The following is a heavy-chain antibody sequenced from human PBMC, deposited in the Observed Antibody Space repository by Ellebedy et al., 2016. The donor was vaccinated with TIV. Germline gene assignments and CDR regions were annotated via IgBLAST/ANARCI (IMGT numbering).Heavy chain of an antibody. CDR3: VKDIGAASDVDACAF. V-gene: IGHV3-43*01. CDR2: IRWDANYT. Sequence: PGGSLRLSCAASGFTFDAYTMHWVPQSPERGLAWLALIRWDANYTHYADFVKGRFSISRDSSKNSLYLQMNSLKLEDESLYYCVKDIGAASDVDACAFWGQGAKVTLS. D-gene: IGHD3-16*01. J-gene: IGHJ3*01. CDR1: GFTFDAYT.